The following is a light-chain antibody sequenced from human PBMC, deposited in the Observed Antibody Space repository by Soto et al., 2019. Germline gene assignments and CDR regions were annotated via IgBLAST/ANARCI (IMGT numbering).Light chain of an antibody. V-gene: IGKV1-5*01. CDR2: DAS. CDR1: QNVNKW. J-gene: IGKJ1*01. Sequence: DIQMTQSPSIVSASVGDRVTISCRASQNVNKWVAWYQQKPGKAPKFLIYDASVLESGVPSRFSGSGSGTEFTLTISGLQPEDFATYYCQRYNSNSRTFGQGTKG. CDR3: QRYNSNSRT.